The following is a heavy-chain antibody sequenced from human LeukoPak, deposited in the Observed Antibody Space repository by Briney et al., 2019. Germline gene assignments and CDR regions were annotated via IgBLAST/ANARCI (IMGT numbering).Heavy chain of an antibody. V-gene: IGHV3-53*01. J-gene: IGHJ4*02. D-gene: IGHD1-26*01. CDR2: IYSGGST. Sequence: PGGSLRLSCAASGFTVSSYYMSWVSQAPGKGREWLSVIYSGGSTYYADAVKGRSTISRDNSKTTLYLQMNSLRAEDTAVYYCERGVLIVGGATYYFDYWGQGTLVTVSS. CDR1: GFTVSSYY. CDR3: ERGVLIVGGATYYFDY.